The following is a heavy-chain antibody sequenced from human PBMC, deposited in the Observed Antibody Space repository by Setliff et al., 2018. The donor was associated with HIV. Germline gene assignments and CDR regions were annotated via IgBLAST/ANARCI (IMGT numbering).Heavy chain of an antibody. CDR1: GFTVSSTY. CDR2: IYSDGST. D-gene: IGHD6-25*01. Sequence: GGSLRLSCAASGFTVSSTYMSWVRQSPVRGLEWVSTIYSDGSTYHRDSVKGRFTLSRDNSKNTVYLQVGSLRPDDTAMYYCARSRPYNSALDYWGQGTLVTVS. CDR3: ARSRPYNSALDY. V-gene: IGHV3-53*05. J-gene: IGHJ4*02.